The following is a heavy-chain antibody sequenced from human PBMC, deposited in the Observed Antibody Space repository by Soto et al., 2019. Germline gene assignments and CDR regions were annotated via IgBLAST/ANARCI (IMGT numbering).Heavy chain of an antibody. V-gene: IGHV3-30*18. D-gene: IGHD6-19*01. J-gene: IGHJ4*02. CDR2: VSHDGRNT. CDR1: GFTFSDYA. CDR3: AKGGRQWLLTSDFNY. Sequence: GGSLRLSCAASGFTFSDYAMHWVRQAPGKGLEWVAVVSHDGRNTHHADSVKGRFTISRDSSKNTVSLEMTSLRAEDTAVYYCAKGGRQWLLTSDFNYWGQGALVTVSS.